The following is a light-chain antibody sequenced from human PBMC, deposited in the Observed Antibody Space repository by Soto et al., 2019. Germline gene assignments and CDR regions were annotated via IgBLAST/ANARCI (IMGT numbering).Light chain of an antibody. V-gene: IGLV1-44*01. CDR3: QAYDYSLTASV. CDR2: IDH. J-gene: IGLJ3*02. CDR1: SSNIEGNT. Sequence: QSALTQPPSLSGTPGQSVTISCSGSSSNIEGNTVHWYQHLPGTAPKLLIYIDHNRPSGIPDRFSGSKSGTSASLAISGLQSEDEADYYCQAYDYSLTASVFGGGTKVTVL.